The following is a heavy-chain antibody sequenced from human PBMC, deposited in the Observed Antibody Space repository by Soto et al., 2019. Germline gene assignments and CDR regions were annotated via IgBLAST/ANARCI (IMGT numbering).Heavy chain of an antibody. V-gene: IGHV1-69*01. CDR1: GGTFSSYA. CDR3: ARPSDYSNYGVFLDYYYGMDV. D-gene: IGHD4-4*01. CDR2: IIPIFGTA. Sequence: QVQLVQSGAEVKKPGSSVKVSCKASGGTFSSYAISWVRQAPGQGLEWMGGIIPIFGTANYAQKFQGRVTITADESTSTAYMELSSLRSEDTAVYYFARPSDYSNYGVFLDYYYGMDVWGQGTTVTVSS. J-gene: IGHJ6*02.